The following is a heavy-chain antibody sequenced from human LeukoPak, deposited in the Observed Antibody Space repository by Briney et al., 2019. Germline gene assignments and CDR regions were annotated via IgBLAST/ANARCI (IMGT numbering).Heavy chain of an antibody. CDR1: SGSISTYY. D-gene: IGHD6-19*01. CDR3: ARAVAGTRDAFDI. V-gene: IGHV4-59*08. CDR2: IYYSGTS. Sequence: PSETLSLTCTLSSGSISTYYWNWIRQPPGKGLEWIGYIYYSGTSNYNPSLESRVTISVDTSKNQFSLKLSSVTAADTAVYYSARAVAGTRDAFDIWGQGTMVTVSS. J-gene: IGHJ3*02.